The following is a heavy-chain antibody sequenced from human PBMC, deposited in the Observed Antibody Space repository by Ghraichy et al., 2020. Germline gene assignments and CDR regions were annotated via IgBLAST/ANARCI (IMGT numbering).Heavy chain of an antibody. CDR3: AKDWGVADLVRGLGDY. D-gene: IGHD3-16*01. CDR2: ISGSGGST. J-gene: IGHJ4*02. CDR1: GFTFSSYA. Sequence: GGSLRLSCAASGFTFSSYAMSWVRQAPGKGLEWVSAISGSGGSTYYADSVKGRFTISRDNSKNTLYLQMNSLRAEDTAVYYCAKDWGVADLVRGLGDYWGQGTLVTVSS. V-gene: IGHV3-23*01.